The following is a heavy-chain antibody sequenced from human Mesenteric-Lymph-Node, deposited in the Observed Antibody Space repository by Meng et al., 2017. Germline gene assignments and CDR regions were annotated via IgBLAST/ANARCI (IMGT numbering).Heavy chain of an antibody. J-gene: IGHJ4*02. V-gene: IGHV4-61*02. CDR3: AATTGYYSGNQEDFVY. CDR1: GVSISSGSSH. D-gene: IGHD3-9*01. Sequence: SETLSLTCAVSGVSISSGSSHWNWIRQPAGKGLEWIGRIDTSGTTYFNPSLKSRVTISVDTSKNQLSLKLSSVTAADTAVYYCAATTGYYSGNQEDFVYWGQGTLVTVSS. CDR2: IDTSGTT.